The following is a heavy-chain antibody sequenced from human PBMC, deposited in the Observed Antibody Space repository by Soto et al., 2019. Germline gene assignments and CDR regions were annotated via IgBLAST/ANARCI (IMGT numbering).Heavy chain of an antibody. D-gene: IGHD6-19*01. Sequence: SVKVSCKVSGYTLTELSMHWVRQAPGKGLEWMGGFDPEDGETIYAQKFQGRVTMTEGTSTDTAYMELSSLRSEDTAVYYCATVKYSSGWYFVSYWGQGTLVTVSS. V-gene: IGHV1-24*01. CDR1: GYTLTELS. CDR2: FDPEDGET. J-gene: IGHJ4*02. CDR3: ATVKYSSGWYFVSY.